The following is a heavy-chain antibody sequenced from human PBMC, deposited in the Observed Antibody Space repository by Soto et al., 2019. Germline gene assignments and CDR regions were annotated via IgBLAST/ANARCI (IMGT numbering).Heavy chain of an antibody. Sequence: EVQLVESGGGLVQPGGSLRLSCAASGLTFSSSGMSWARQAPGKGLEWVANIKQDGSDKYYLDSVKGRFTISRDNAKNSLYLEMNILRAEDTAVYYCAIDLGYQTLDYWGQGTLVTVSS. CDR3: AIDLGYQTLDY. D-gene: IGHD2-15*01. CDR1: GLTFSSSG. CDR2: IKQDGSDK. V-gene: IGHV3-7*01. J-gene: IGHJ4*02.